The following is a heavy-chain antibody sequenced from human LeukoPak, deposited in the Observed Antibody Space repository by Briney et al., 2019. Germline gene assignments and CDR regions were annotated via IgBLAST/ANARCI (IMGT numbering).Heavy chain of an antibody. CDR1: GFTFSSYA. J-gene: IGHJ4*02. D-gene: IGHD2-15*01. Sequence: RPWGSLRLSCAASGFTFSSYAMNWVRQAPGKGLEWVLTISGSGGDTYYADSVKGRFTISRDNSKNTLYLQMNSLRAEDTAVYYCAKGCSGGSSYSAIDSWGQGSLVTVSS. V-gene: IGHV3-23*01. CDR2: ISGSGGDT. CDR3: AKGCSGGSSYSAIDS.